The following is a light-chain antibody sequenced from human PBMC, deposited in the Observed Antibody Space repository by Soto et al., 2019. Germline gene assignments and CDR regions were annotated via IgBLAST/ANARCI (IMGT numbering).Light chain of an antibody. Sequence: QSMLTQPASVSGSPGQSITISCTGTSSDVGGYNYVSWYQQHPGKAPKLMIYDVSNRPSGVSNRFSGSKSGNTASLTISGLQAEDEVDYYCSSYTSSSTLYVFGTGTKVTVL. CDR2: DVS. J-gene: IGLJ1*01. CDR3: SSYTSSSTLYV. CDR1: SSDVGGYNY. V-gene: IGLV2-14*01.